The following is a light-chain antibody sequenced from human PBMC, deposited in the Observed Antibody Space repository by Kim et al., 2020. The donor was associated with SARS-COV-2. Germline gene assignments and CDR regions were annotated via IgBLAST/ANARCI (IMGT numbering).Light chain of an antibody. CDR2: DAS. V-gene: IGKV3-20*01. J-gene: IGKJ2*01. CDR3: QQYGSLVT. CDR1: QSMGTS. Sequence: SSSPGDSVTLACRASQSMGTSLAWYQQKPGKAPKLLIHDASSREDGGPDRFSGSGYGTDFTLTISRLEPEDSAVYYCQQYGSLVTFGRGTKVDIK.